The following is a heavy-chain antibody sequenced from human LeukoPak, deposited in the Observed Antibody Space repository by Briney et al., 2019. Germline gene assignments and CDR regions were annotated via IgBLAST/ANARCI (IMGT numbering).Heavy chain of an antibody. D-gene: IGHD1-26*01. CDR2: ISGRGDKT. CDR3: ARDREVGPTYWFDP. V-gene: IGHV3-23*01. Sequence: GGSLRLSCATSGFTFSSYGMNWVRQVPGKGLEWVAVISGRGDKTYYTDSVEGRFTISRDNSKNILYLQMNSLRAEDTAVYYCARDREVGPTYWFDPWGQGTLVTVSS. CDR1: GFTFSSYG. J-gene: IGHJ5*02.